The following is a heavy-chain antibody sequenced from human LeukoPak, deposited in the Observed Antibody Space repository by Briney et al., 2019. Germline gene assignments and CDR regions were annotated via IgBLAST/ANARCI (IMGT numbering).Heavy chain of an antibody. J-gene: IGHJ4*02. D-gene: IGHD6-13*01. Sequence: GASVKVSCKASSYTFTNYAFTWVRQAPGQGLEWMGWMNPNSGNTGYAQKFQGRVTMTGNTSISTAYMELSSLTSEDTAVYYCARGLYIAAAGTPYWGQGTLVTVFS. CDR2: MNPNSGNT. V-gene: IGHV1-8*02. CDR3: ARGLYIAAAGTPY. CDR1: SYTFTNYA.